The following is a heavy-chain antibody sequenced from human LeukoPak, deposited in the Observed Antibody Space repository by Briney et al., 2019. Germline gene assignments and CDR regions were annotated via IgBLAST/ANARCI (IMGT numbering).Heavy chain of an antibody. CDR2: IYYSGST. D-gene: IGHD3-10*01. Sequence: PSETLSLTCTVSGGSISSSSYYWGWIRQPPGKGLEWIGSIYYSGSTLYNPSLQSRVTMSVDTSNNQFSLKLSSVTAADTAVFYCARDVRSGSSFDFWGQGTLVTVSS. J-gene: IGHJ4*02. CDR3: ARDVRSGSSFDF. V-gene: IGHV4-39*07. CDR1: GGSISSSSYY.